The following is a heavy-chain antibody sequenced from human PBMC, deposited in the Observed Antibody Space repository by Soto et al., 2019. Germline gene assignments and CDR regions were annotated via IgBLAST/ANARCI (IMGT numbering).Heavy chain of an antibody. Sequence: GGSLRLSCAASGFTFSSYAMSRVRQAPGKGLEWVSAISGSGGSTYYADSVKGRFTISRDNSKNTLYLQMNSLRAEDTAVYYCAKDLVGATTLHAFDIWGQGTMVTVSS. V-gene: IGHV3-23*01. CDR1: GFTFSSYA. CDR3: AKDLVGATTLHAFDI. CDR2: ISGSGGST. D-gene: IGHD1-26*01. J-gene: IGHJ3*02.